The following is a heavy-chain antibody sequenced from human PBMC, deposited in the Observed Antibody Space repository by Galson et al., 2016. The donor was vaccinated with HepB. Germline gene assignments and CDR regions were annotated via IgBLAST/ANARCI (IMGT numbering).Heavy chain of an antibody. CDR1: GFTFGDYA. CDR3: AKDGPIIVPGSTDFFYYCMHV. D-gene: IGHD2/OR15-2a*01. CDR2: ISYDGSNR. V-gene: IGHV3-30*18. J-gene: IGHJ6*02. Sequence: SLRLSCAVSGFTFGDYAMHWVRRTPGKGLEWVAVISYDGSNRNYADSVKGRFIISRDNSVNTLFLQMNGLTAEDTAVYFCAKDGPIIVPGSTDFFYYCMHVWGQGTTVTV.